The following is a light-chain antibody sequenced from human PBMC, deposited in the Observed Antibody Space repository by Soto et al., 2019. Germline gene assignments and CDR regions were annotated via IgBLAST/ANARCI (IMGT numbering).Light chain of an antibody. V-gene: IGKV1-5*03. CDR2: KAS. J-gene: IGKJ1*01. CDR1: QTISSW. CDR3: QHYNSYSEA. Sequence: DIQMTQSPSTLSGSVGDRVTITCRASQTISSWLAWYQQKPGKAPKLRIYKASTLKSGVQSRFSGSGSGTEFTLTISSLQPDDFATYYCQHYNSYSEAFGQGTKVDIK.